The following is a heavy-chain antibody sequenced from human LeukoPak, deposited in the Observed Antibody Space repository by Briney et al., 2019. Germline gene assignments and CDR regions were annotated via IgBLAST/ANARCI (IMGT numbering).Heavy chain of an antibody. CDR2: IIPIFGTA. CDR1: GYTFTSYG. J-gene: IGHJ4*02. CDR3: ASGRYSSGWYFDY. D-gene: IGHD6-19*01. V-gene: IGHV1-69*06. Sequence: WASVTVSCKASGYTFTSYGISWVRQAPGQGLEWMGGIIPIFGTANYAQKFQGRVTITADKSTSTAYMELSSLRSEDTAVYYCASGRYSSGWYFDYWGQGTLVTVSS.